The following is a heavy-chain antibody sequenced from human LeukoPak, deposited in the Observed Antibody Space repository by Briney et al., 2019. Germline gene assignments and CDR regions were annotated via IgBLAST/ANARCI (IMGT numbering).Heavy chain of an antibody. J-gene: IGHJ6*03. CDR2: MNPNSGNT. CDR3: ARGVFGSDYYYYMDV. Sequence: ASXKVSCKASGYAFTSYDINWVRQATGQGLEWMGWMNPNSGNTGYAQEFQGRVTMTRNNSISTAYMELSSLRSEDTAVYYCARGVFGSDYYYYMDVWGKGTTVTVSS. V-gene: IGHV1-8*01. CDR1: GYAFTSYD. D-gene: IGHD3-3*01.